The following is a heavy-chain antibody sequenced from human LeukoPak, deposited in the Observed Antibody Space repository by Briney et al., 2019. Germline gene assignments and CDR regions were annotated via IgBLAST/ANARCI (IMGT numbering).Heavy chain of an antibody. V-gene: IGHV3-48*03. CDR2: ISSSGSTI. J-gene: IGHJ4*02. Sequence: GGSLRLSCAASGFTFSSYEMNWVRQAPGEGLEWVSYISSSGSTIYYADSVKGRFTISRDNAKNSLYLQMNSLRAEDTAVYYCARGGSRIAVAGTAYYWGQGTLVTVSS. D-gene: IGHD6-19*01. CDR1: GFTFSSYE. CDR3: ARGGSRIAVAGTAYY.